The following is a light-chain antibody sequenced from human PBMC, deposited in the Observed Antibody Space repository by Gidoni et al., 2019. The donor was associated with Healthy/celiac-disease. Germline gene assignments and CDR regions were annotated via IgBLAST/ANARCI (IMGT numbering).Light chain of an antibody. CDR1: QSVSSN. V-gene: IGKV3-15*01. CDR2: GAS. Sequence: EIVMTQSPATLSVSPGERATLSCRASQSVSSNLAWYQQKPGQAPRLLNYGASTRATGIPARFSGSGSGTEFTLTISSLQSEDFAVYYCQQYNNLWTFGQGTKVEIK. CDR3: QQYNNLWT. J-gene: IGKJ1*01.